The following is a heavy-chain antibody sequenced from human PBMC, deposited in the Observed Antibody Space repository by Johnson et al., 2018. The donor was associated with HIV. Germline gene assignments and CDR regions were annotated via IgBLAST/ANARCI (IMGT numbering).Heavy chain of an antibody. CDR3: ARDRGWGVIDAFDI. CDR1: GFTFSSYA. D-gene: IGHD3-16*02. J-gene: IGHJ3*02. CDR2: ISYDGSNK. V-gene: IGHV3-30*04. Sequence: QVQLVESGGGVVQPGRSLRLSCAASGFTFSSYAMHWVRQAPGKGLEWVAVISYDGSNKYYADSVKGRFTISRDNSKNTMYLQMNSLRAEDTALYYCARDRGWGVIDAFDIWGQGTMVSVSS.